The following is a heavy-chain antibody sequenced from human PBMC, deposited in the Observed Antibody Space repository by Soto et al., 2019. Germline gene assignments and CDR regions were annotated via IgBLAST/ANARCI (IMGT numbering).Heavy chain of an antibody. Sequence: ETLSLTCTVSGGSISSYYWSWIRQPAGKGLEWIGRIYTSGSTNYNPSLKSRVTMSVDTSKNQFSLNLSSVTAAADTAVYYCARDRITLANDAFDIWGQGTMVTVSS. V-gene: IGHV4-4*07. CDR2: IYTSGST. CDR3: ARDRITLANDAFDI. D-gene: IGHD3-10*01. CDR1: GGSISSYY. J-gene: IGHJ3*02.